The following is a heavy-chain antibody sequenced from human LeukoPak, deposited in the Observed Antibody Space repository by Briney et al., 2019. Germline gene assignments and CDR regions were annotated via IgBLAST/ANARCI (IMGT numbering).Heavy chain of an antibody. J-gene: IGHJ4*02. CDR3: TRVRSGNDFDY. D-gene: IGHD3-10*01. V-gene: IGHV3-49*04. CDR2: IRSKAYGGTT. Sequence: GGSLRLSCTASGFTFGDYAMSWVRQAPGKGLEWVGFIRSKAYGGTTQYAASVKGRFTISRDDYKSIAYLQMSSLKTEDTAVYYCTRVRSGNDFDYWGQGTLVTVSS. CDR1: GFTFGDYA.